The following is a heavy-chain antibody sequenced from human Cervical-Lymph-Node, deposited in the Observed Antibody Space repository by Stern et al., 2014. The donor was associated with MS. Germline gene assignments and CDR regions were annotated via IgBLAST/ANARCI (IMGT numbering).Heavy chain of an antibody. CDR3: ARDYGDYAFDY. V-gene: IGHV5-51*01. J-gene: IGHJ4*02. D-gene: IGHD4-17*01. CDR1: GDSFTAKR. CDR2: IYPGDSDT. Sequence: VQLVQSGAEVKKPGASLKISCKGSGDSFTAKRIPWVRQMPGTGMECMGIIYPGDSDTRYSPSFQGQVTISADKSISTAYLQWSSLKASDTAMYYCARDYGDYAFDYWGQGTLVTVSS.